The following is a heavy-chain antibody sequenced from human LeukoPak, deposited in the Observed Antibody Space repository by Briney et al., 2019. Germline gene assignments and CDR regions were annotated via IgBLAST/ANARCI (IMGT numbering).Heavy chain of an antibody. V-gene: IGHV1-46*01. J-gene: IGHJ4*02. CDR1: GYTFTSYY. CDR3: ARGGVTYYDILTGPSYFDY. CDR2: INPSGGST. D-gene: IGHD3-9*01. Sequence: ASVKVSCKASGYTFTSYYMHWVRQAPGQGLEWMGIINPSGGSTSYAQKFQGRVTMTRDTSTSTVYMELRSLRSDDTAVYYCARGGVTYYDILTGPSYFDYWGQGTLVTVSS.